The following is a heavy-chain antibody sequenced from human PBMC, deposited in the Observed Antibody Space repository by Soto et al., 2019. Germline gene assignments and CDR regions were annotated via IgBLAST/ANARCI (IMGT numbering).Heavy chain of an antibody. D-gene: IGHD6-13*01. CDR3: ARDQGSSSWVFDY. CDR2: IWYDGSNK. V-gene: IGHV3-33*01. CDR1: GFTFRSYA. Sequence: GGSLRLSCAASGFTFRSYAMHWVRQAPGKGLEWVAIIWYDGSNKYYADSVKGRFTISRDNSKSMLYLQMNSLRSEDTAVYYCARDQGSSSWVFDYWGQGTLVTVSS. J-gene: IGHJ4*02.